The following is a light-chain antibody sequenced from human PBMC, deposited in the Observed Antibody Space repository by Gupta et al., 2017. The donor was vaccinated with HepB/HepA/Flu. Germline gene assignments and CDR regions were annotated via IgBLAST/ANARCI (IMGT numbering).Light chain of an antibody. CDR1: QSVTSK. CDR3: QQYNAWPLT. Sequence: EIVMTQSPATLSVSPGERATLSCRASQSVTSKLAWYQQKPGQAPRLLIYGASARATGIPARFSGSGSGTEFTLTISSLQSEDFAVYHCQQYNAWPLTFGQGTRLEIK. CDR2: GAS. J-gene: IGKJ5*01. V-gene: IGKV3-15*01.